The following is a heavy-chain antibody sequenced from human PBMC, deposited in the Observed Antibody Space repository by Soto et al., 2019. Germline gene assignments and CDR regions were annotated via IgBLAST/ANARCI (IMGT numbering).Heavy chain of an antibody. V-gene: IGHV3-30-3*01. CDR3: ARDMYSSDYFVKGFEP. CDR2: ISHDGINK. D-gene: IGHD6-19*01. Sequence: QVRLVESGGGVVQPGRSLRLSCTASGFSFSSYAMYWFRQPPGKGLEWVAVISHDGINKHYADSVKGRVTVSRDNSNHSLDLQLHSLRGEDTAMYYCARDMYSSDYFVKGFEPWGQGTLVTVSS. CDR1: GFSFSSYA. J-gene: IGHJ5*02.